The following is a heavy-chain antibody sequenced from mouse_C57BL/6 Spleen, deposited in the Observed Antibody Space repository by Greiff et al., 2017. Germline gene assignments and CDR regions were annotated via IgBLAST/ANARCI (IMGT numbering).Heavy chain of an antibody. CDR2: INPGSGGT. D-gene: IGHD3-3*01. J-gene: IGHJ3*01. V-gene: IGHV1-54*01. CDR1: GYAFTNYL. Sequence: QVQLQQSGAELVRPGTSVKVSCKASGYAFTNYLIEWVKQRPGQGLEWIGVINPGSGGTNYNEKFKGKATLTADKSSSTAYMQLSSLTSEDSAVYFCARSGDCDGTQFAYWGQGTLVTVSA. CDR3: ARSGDCDGTQFAY.